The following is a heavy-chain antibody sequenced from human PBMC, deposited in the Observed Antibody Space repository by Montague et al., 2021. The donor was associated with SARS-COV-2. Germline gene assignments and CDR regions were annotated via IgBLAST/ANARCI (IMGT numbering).Heavy chain of an antibody. CDR3: ARERRYYDYVWGSYGFDP. CDR2: IYTSGST. V-gene: IGHV4-61*02. D-gene: IGHD3-16*01. CDR1: GGSISGGSYY. J-gene: IGHJ5*02. Sequence: TLSLTCTVSGGSISGGSYYWSWIRQPAGKGLEWIGRIYTSGSTNYNPSLKSRVTISVDTSKNQFSLKLSSVTAADTAVYYCARERRYYDYVWGSYGFDPWGQGTLVTVSS.